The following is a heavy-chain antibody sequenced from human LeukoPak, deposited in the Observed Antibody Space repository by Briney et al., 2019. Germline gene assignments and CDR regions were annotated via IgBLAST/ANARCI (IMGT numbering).Heavy chain of an antibody. Sequence: GGSLRLSCAASGFTFSNYGIYWGRLAPGKGQELEAFIRYEGSDKYYAGSVKGRFTISRDNSKNTLYVQMNSLTAEDTAVYYCAKDRQLSRSSPYYYYMDVWGKGTTVTVSS. CDR1: GFTFSNYG. CDR3: AKDRQLSRSSPYYYYMDV. D-gene: IGHD6-6*01. CDR2: IRYEGSDK. V-gene: IGHV3-30*02. J-gene: IGHJ6*03.